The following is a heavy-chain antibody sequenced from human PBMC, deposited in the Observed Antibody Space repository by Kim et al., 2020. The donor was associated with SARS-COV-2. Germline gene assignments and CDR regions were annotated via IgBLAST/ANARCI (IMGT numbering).Heavy chain of an antibody. CDR2: IYTSGST. Sequence: SETLSLTCTVSGGSISSGSYYWSWIRQPAGKGLEWIGRIYTSGSTNYNPSLKSRVTISVDTSKNQFSLKLSSVTAADTAVYYCAREGGDYDFWSGYHPFDYWGQGTLVTVSS. CDR3: AREGGDYDFWSGYHPFDY. J-gene: IGHJ4*02. CDR1: GGSISSGSYY. D-gene: IGHD3-3*01. V-gene: IGHV4-61*02.